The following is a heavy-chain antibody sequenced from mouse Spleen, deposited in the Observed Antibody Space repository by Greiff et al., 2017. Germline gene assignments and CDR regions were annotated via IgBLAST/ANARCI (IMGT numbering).Heavy chain of an antibody. CDR2: INPSSGYT. CDR3: ARGENAAWFAY. Sequence: QVQLKESGAELARPGASVKMSCKASGYTFTSYTMHWVKQRPGQGLEWIGYINPSSGYTKYNQKFKDKATLTADKSSSTAYMQLSSLTSEDSAVYYCARGENAAWFAYWGQGTLVTVSA. V-gene: IGHV1-4*01. J-gene: IGHJ3*01. CDR1: GYTFTSYT.